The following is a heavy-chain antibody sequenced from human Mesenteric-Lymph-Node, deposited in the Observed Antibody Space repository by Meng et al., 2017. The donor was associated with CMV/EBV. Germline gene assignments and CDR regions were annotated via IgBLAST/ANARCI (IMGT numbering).Heavy chain of an antibody. CDR1: GVTFINYG. D-gene: IGHD3-16*01. V-gene: IGHV3-30*02. CDR3: VRDGGLPRYYYFALDV. Sequence: GESLKISCAASGVTFINYGMHWVRQAPGKGLEWVAYIWYDGTSKFYADSVKGRFTISRDNSKNILNLHLNSLRVEDTAVYYCVRDGGLPRYYYFALDVWGQGTMVTVSS. J-gene: IGHJ6*02. CDR2: IWYDGTSK.